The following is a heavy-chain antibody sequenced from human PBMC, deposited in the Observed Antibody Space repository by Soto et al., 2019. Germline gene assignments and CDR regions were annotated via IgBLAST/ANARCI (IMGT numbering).Heavy chain of an antibody. CDR2: INAGNGNT. CDR3: AREGALFLHYFDY. V-gene: IGHV1-3*01. Sequence: GASVKVSCKASGYTFTSYAMHWVRQAPGQRLEWMGWINAGNGNTKYSQKFQGRVTITRDTSASTAYMELSSLRSEDTAVYYCAREGALFLHYFDYWGQGTLVTVSS. CDR1: GYTFTSYA. D-gene: IGHD3-10*01. J-gene: IGHJ4*02.